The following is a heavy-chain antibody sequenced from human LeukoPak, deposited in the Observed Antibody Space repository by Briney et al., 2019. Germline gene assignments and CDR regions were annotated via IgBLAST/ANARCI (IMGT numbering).Heavy chain of an antibody. J-gene: IGHJ6*02. CDR2: ISYDGSNK. CDR3: ARVTKFGELWLYYGMDV. V-gene: IGHV3-30-3*01. D-gene: IGHD3-10*02. CDR1: GFTFSSYA. Sequence: GGSLRLSCAASGFTFSSYAMHWVRQAPGKGLEWVAVISYDGSNKYYADSVKGRFTISRDNSKNTLYLQMNSLRSEDTAVYYCARVTKFGELWLYYGMDVWGQGTTVTVSS.